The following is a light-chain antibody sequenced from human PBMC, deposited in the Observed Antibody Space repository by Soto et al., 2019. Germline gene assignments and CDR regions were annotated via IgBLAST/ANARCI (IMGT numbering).Light chain of an antibody. CDR1: SGHSSYA. Sequence: QPVLTQSASASASMGSSVKLTCTLSSGHSSYAIAWHQQQPEKGPRYLMKLNSDGSHSKGDGIPDRFSGSSSGAERYLTISSLQSEDEADYYCQTWGTGIPWVFGGGTKLTVL. CDR3: QTWGTGIPWV. CDR2: LNSDGSH. J-gene: IGLJ3*02. V-gene: IGLV4-69*01.